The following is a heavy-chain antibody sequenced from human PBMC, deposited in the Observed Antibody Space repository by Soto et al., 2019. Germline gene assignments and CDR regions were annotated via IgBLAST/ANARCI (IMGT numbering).Heavy chain of an antibody. V-gene: IGHV1-18*01. J-gene: IGHJ4*02. D-gene: IGHD3-10*01. CDR3: ARTGFYYYGSGSPVAVDY. Sequence: QVQLVQSGAEVKKPGASVKVSCKASGYTFTSYGISWVRQAPGQGLEWMGWISAYNGNTNYAQKLQGRVTMTTDTPTRTAXMELRSLRSDDTAVYYCARTGFYYYGSGSPVAVDYWGQRTLVTVSS. CDR1: GYTFTSYG. CDR2: ISAYNGNT.